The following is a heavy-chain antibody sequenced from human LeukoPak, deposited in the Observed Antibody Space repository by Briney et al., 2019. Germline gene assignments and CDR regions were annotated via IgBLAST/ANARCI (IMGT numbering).Heavy chain of an antibody. CDR1: GFTFSSYA. J-gene: IGHJ4*02. D-gene: IGHD2-2*01. CDR2: ISGSGGST. CDR3: AKGAVVVPAAPGDY. V-gene: IGHV3-23*01. Sequence: PGGSLRLSCAASGFTFSSYAMSWVRQAPGKGLEWVSAISGSGGSTYYADSVKGRFTISRDNSENTLYLQMNSLRAEDTAVYYCAKGAVVVPAAPGDYWGQGTLATVSS.